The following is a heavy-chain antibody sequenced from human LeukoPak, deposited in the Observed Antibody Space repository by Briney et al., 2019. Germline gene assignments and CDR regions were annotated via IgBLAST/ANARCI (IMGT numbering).Heavy chain of an antibody. Sequence: GASVKVSCKASGYTFTGYYMHWVRQAPGQGLEWMGWINPNSGGTNYAQKFQGRVTMTRDTSISTAYMELSRLRSDDTAVYYCARVFRYNWNDLGAFEIWGQGTMVTVSS. CDR2: INPNSGGT. D-gene: IGHD1-20*01. V-gene: IGHV1-2*02. CDR3: ARVFRYNWNDLGAFEI. CDR1: GYTFTGYY. J-gene: IGHJ3*02.